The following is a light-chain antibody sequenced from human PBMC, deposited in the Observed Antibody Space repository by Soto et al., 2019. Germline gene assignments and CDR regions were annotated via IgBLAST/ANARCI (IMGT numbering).Light chain of an antibody. J-gene: IGKJ4*01. CDR3: KQTYNTPLT. CDR2: FAS. V-gene: IGKV1-39*01. CDR1: QSIRNY. Sequence: DIQMTQSPSSLSASVGDRVTITCRASQSIRNYLNWYQQKPGKAHKLLIDFASSLQSGVQSRFSGSGSGTDFTLTITSLQPADFAIYYCKQTYNTPLTFGGGTKVDI.